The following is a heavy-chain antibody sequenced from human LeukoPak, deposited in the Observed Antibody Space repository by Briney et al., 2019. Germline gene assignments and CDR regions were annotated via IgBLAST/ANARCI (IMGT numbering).Heavy chain of an antibody. V-gene: IGHV1-8*01. CDR1: GYTFTSYD. CDR3: ARDSYSSGDDAFDI. J-gene: IGHJ3*02. Sequence: ASVKVSCKASGYTFTSYDINWVRQATGQGLEWMGWMNPNSGNTGYAQKFQGRVTMTRNTSISTAYMELSSLRSDDTAVYYCARDSYSSGDDAFDIWGQGTMVTVSS. D-gene: IGHD6-19*01. CDR2: MNPNSGNT.